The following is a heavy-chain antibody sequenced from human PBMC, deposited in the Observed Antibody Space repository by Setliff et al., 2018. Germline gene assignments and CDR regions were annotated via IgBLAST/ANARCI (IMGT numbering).Heavy chain of an antibody. D-gene: IGHD2-21*01. CDR1: GFTFSGYW. Sequence: GSLRLSCAASGFTFSGYWMSWVRQAPGKGLEWVANIKQDGSEKYYVDSVKGRFTISRDNAKNSLYLQMNSLRADDTAVYYCARRRRIPYFENFFDNWGQGTLVTVSS. J-gene: IGHJ4*01. CDR3: ARRRRIPYFENFFDN. V-gene: IGHV3-7*03. CDR2: IKQDGSEK.